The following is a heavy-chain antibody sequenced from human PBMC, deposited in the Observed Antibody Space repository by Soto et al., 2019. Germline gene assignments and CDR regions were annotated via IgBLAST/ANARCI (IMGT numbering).Heavy chain of an antibody. Sequence: GGSLSLSCAASGFTFSSYAMSWVRQAPGKGLEWVSAISGSGGSTYYADSVKGRFTIATDNSKNTLYLQMNSLGAEDTAVYYCAKDPLYSYDSSGYYGAFDYWGQGTLVTVSS. CDR3: AKDPLYSYDSSGYYGAFDY. V-gene: IGHV3-23*01. D-gene: IGHD3-22*01. CDR1: GFTFSSYA. CDR2: ISGSGGST. J-gene: IGHJ4*01.